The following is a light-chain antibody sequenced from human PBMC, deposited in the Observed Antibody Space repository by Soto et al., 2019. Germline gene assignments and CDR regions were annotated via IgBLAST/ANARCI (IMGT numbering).Light chain of an antibody. CDR3: HQYNNWPPYT. V-gene: IGKV3-15*01. Sequence: EIVMTQSPATLSVSPGERATLSCRASQSVGSNLAWYQHKPGQAPRLLIDGASTRATGIPARFSGSGSGTEFNLTISSLQAENFSVDYYHQYNNWPPYTFGQGTKLEIK. J-gene: IGKJ2*01. CDR2: GAS. CDR1: QSVGSN.